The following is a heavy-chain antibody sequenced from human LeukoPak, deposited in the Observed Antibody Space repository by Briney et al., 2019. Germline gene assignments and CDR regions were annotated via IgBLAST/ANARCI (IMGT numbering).Heavy chain of an antibody. Sequence: PSETLSLTCTVSGGSISSSSYYWGWIRQPPGKGLEWIGEIYYSGRTYQNPSLRSRVSMSVDTSKNHFSLELHSVTATDTAVYYCARRRYYDSTGNFDWGRGSLVTVPS. CDR2: IYYSGRT. J-gene: IGHJ1*01. CDR1: GGSISSSSYY. V-gene: IGHV4-39*01. D-gene: IGHD3-16*01. CDR3: ARRRYYDSTGNFD.